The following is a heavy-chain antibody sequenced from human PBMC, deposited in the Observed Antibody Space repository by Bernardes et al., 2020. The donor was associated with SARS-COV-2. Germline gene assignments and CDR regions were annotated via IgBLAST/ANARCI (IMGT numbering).Heavy chain of an antibody. Sequence: ASVKVSCKASGYTFTSYGISWVRQAPGQGLEWMGWISAYNGNTNYAQKLQGRGTMTTDTSTSTAYMELRSLRSDDTAVYYCARRGYSSSWYLGYYYYGMDVWGQGTTVTVSS. CDR2: ISAYNGNT. J-gene: IGHJ6*02. D-gene: IGHD6-13*01. CDR1: GYTFTSYG. V-gene: IGHV1-18*04. CDR3: ARRGYSSSWYLGYYYYGMDV.